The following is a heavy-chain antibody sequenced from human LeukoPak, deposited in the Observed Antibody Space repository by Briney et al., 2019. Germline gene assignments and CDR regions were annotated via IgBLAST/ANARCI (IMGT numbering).Heavy chain of an antibody. CDR3: ARGSAAGIGRNWFDP. Sequence: SETLSLTCTVSGGSFRSYYWSWIRQPPGKGLEWIGYIYYSGSTNYNPSLKSRVTISVDTSKNQFSLKLSSVTAADTAVYYCARGSAAGIGRNWFDPWGQGTLVTVSS. J-gene: IGHJ5*02. CDR2: IYYSGST. D-gene: IGHD6-13*01. V-gene: IGHV4-59*01. CDR1: GGSFRSYY.